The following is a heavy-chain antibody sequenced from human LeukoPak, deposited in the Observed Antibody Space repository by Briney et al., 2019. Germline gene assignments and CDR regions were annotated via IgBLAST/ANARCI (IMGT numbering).Heavy chain of an antibody. CDR1: GYTFTGYY. CDR2: ISPNTGAP. Sequence: ASVKVSCKPSGYTFTGYYLHWVRQAPGQALEWLGWISPNTGAPIYAQNFQGRVTMSRDTSISTAYLELSRLRSDDTAVYYCARDRVGSGWPRPFNFELWGQGTLVIVSS. J-gene: IGHJ1*01. D-gene: IGHD6-19*01. V-gene: IGHV1-2*02. CDR3: ARDRVGSGWPRPFNFEL.